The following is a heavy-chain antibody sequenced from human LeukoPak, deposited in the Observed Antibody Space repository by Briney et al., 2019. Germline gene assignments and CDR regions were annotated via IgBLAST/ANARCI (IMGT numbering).Heavy chain of an antibody. V-gene: IGHV4-34*01. Sequence: SETLSLTCAVYGGSFSGYYWSWIRQPPGKGLEWVGEINHSGSTNYNPSLKSRVTISVDTSKNQCSLKLSSVTAADTAVYYCARFSDCSSTSFFYWYFDLWGRGTLVTVSS. J-gene: IGHJ2*01. CDR2: INHSGST. CDR3: ARFSDCSSTSFFYWYFDL. D-gene: IGHD2-2*01. CDR1: GGSFSGYY.